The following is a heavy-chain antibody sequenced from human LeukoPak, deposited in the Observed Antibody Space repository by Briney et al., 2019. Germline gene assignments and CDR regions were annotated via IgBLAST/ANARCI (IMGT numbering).Heavy chain of an antibody. Sequence: GGSLRLSCAASGFTFTTYNMNWVRQAPGKGLEWISYYADSVKGRFTISRDDGKNSLFLQMNSLRAEDTAVYYCARQGWLQLNFLDYWGQGALVTVSS. D-gene: IGHD5-24*01. J-gene: IGHJ4*02. V-gene: IGHV3-48*01. CDR1: GFTFTTYN. CDR3: ARQGWLQLNFLDY.